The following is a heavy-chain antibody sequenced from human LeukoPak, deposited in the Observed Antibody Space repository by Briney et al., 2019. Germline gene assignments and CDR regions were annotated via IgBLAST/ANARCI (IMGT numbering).Heavy chain of an antibody. V-gene: IGHV4-59*08. Sequence: ASETLSLTCTVSGGSISSYYWSWIRQPPGKGLEWIGYIYYSGSTNYNPSLKSRVTISVDTSKNQFSLKLSSVTAADTAVYYCARNPYYYDSSGYYKVIHAFDIWGQGTMVTVSS. D-gene: IGHD3-22*01. J-gene: IGHJ3*02. CDR3: ARNPYYYDSSGYYKVIHAFDI. CDR1: GGSISSYY. CDR2: IYYSGST.